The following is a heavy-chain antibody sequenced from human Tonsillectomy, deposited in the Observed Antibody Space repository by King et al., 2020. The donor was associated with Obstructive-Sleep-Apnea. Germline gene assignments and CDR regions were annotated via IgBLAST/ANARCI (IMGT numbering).Heavy chain of an antibody. CDR1: GGSISIGGFY. Sequence: VQLQESGPGLVKPSQTLSLTCTVSGGSISIGGFYWSWIRQHPGKGLEWIGNTYYSGSTNYNPSLKSRVTILVDTSKNQFSLKLSSVTAADTAVYHCARETYYDSSGSYFDYWGQGILVTVSS. J-gene: IGHJ4*02. D-gene: IGHD3-22*01. V-gene: IGHV4-31*03. CDR2: TYYSGST. CDR3: ARETYYDSSGSYFDY.